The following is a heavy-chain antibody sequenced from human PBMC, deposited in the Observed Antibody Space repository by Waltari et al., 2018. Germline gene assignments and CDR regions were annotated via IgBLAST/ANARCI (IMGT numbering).Heavy chain of an antibody. Sequence: QVQLQESGPGLVKPSETLSLTCAVSGYSISSGYYWGWIRQPPGKGLEWIGSIYHSGSTYYNPSLKSRVTISVDTSKNQFSLKLSSVTAADTAVYYCPRTAGAGAFDIWGQGTMVTVSS. V-gene: IGHV4-38-2*01. CDR1: GYSISSGYY. CDR3: PRTAGAGAFDI. J-gene: IGHJ3*02. D-gene: IGHD1-1*01. CDR2: IYHSGST.